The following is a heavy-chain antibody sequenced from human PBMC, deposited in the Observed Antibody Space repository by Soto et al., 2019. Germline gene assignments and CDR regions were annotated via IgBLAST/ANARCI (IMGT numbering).Heavy chain of an antibody. CDR1: GGYIRNLY. CDR3: ARTVLGPDLLADSFVDYYYYMDV. D-gene: IGHD3-9*01. J-gene: IGHJ6*03. Sequence: VAGGYIRNLYWSWIRQTPGKGLEWIGYVYYTGSTSYNPSLKRRVTFSADSSRGQFSLRLNSVTAADTAVYYCARTVLGPDLLADSFVDYYYYMDVWGQGTTVTVSS. V-gene: IGHV4-59*08. CDR2: VYYTGST.